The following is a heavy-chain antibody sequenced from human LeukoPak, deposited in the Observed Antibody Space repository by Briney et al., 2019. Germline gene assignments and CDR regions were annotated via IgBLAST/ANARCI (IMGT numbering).Heavy chain of an antibody. CDR1: GGSISSYY. CDR3: ARYPRKGESDAFDI. J-gene: IGHJ3*02. Sequence: SETLSLTCTVSGGSISSYYWSWIRQPPGKGLEWIGYIYYSGSTNYNPSLKSRVTISVDTSKNQFSLKLSSVTAADTAVYYCARYPRKGESDAFDIWGQGTMVTVSS. CDR2: IYYSGST. V-gene: IGHV4-59*01.